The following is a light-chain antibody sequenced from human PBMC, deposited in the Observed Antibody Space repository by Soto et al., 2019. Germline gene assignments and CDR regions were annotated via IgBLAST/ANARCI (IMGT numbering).Light chain of an antibody. CDR1: QSVSSSY. V-gene: IGKV3D-20*02. CDR3: QQRSNWPPLT. CDR2: GAS. J-gene: IGKJ4*01. Sequence: EIVLTQSPGTLSLSPGERATLSCRASQSVSSSYLAWYQQKPGQAPRFLIYGASSRATGIPDRFSGSGSGTDFTLTISSLEPEDFAVYYCQQRSNWPPLTFGGGTKVDIK.